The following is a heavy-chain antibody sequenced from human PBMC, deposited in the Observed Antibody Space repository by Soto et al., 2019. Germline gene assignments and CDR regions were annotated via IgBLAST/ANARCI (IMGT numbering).Heavy chain of an antibody. CDR1: GYNFATTS. J-gene: IGHJ4*02. V-gene: IGHV1-18*01. D-gene: IGHD2-15*01. CDR2: ITPYNGDT. CDR3: ATLGPCSGRTCYSRPLDN. Sequence: QAHLQQSGAEVKKPGASVKVSCEASGYNFATTSIAWVRQAPGQGLEWMGWITPYNGDTNYEQKLQGRVTMTTDTTTNTAHMEVRSLRSDDTAVYYCATLGPCSGRTCYSRPLDNWGQGTLVTVSS.